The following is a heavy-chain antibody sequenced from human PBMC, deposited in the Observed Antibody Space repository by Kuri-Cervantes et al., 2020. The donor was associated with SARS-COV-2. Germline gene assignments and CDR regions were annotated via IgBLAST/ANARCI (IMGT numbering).Heavy chain of an antibody. CDR1: GFTFSSYW. D-gene: IGHD2-15*01. Sequence: ETLSLTCAASGFTFSSYWMHWVRQAPGKGLVWVSGISPNSDHTYYTDSVKGRFTISRDSSNNAVYLQMNSLRAEDTAIYYCLKGIAGNADCWGQGTLVTVSS. CDR2: ISPNSDHT. CDR3: LKGIAGNADC. J-gene: IGHJ4*02. V-gene: IGHV3-23*01.